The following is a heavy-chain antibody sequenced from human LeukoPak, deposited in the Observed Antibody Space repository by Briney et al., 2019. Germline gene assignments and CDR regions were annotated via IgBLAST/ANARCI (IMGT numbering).Heavy chain of an antibody. CDR3: ARDRGAVAATWFDY. CDR2: IGSSSTYT. V-gene: IGHV3-11*05. D-gene: IGHD6-19*01. J-gene: IGHJ4*02. Sequence: GGSLRLSCAASGFTFSGYYMSWVRQAPGKGLEWVSCIGSSSTYTNYADSVKGRFTISRDNAKNSLYLQMDGLRAEDTADYYCARDRGAVAATWFDYWGQGTLVTVSS. CDR1: GFTFSGYY.